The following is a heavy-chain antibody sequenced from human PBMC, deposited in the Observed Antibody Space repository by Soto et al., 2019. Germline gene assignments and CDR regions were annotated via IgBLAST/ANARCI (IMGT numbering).Heavy chain of an antibody. V-gene: IGHV3-53*01. Sequence: GGSLRLSCAASGFTVSSNYMSWVRQAPGKGLEWVSVIYSGGSTYYADSVKGRFTISRDNSKNTLYLQMNSLRAEDTAVYYCARLSTMVRGVENVDENDYWGQGTLVTVSS. D-gene: IGHD3-10*01. CDR3: ARLSTMVRGVENVDENDY. CDR2: IYSGGST. J-gene: IGHJ4*02. CDR1: GFTVSSNY.